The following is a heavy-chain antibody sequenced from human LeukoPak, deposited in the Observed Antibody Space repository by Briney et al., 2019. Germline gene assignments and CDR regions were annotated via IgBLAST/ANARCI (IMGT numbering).Heavy chain of an antibody. V-gene: IGHV3-48*01. J-gene: IGHJ4*02. CDR2: ISSTSSPL. D-gene: IGHD2-2*01. Sequence: PGGSLRLSCAASGFNFNGYSMYWVRQAPGKGLEWVSYISSTSSPLYYADSVKGRFTISRDNAKKSVYLQMNSLRAEDTAIYYCAKLPILYCSSTSCYLWGQGTLVTVSS. CDR1: GFNFNGYS. CDR3: AKLPILYCSSTSCYL.